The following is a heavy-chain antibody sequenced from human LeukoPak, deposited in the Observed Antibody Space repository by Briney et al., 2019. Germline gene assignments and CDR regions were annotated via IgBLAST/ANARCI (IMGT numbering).Heavy chain of an antibody. CDR2: INLSGST. CDR3: ARGGPNSRLHL. J-gene: IGHJ5*02. V-gene: IGHV4-34*01. Sequence: PSDTLSLMCALRGECLCGHYCIWMRQPPGKGLEWIGEINLSGSTNYNPSLKSRVTVSVDTSKYRFSLELSSVTAADAAVYYCARGGPNSRLHLWGQGTLVTVSS. D-gene: IGHD5-18*01. CDR1: GECLCGHY.